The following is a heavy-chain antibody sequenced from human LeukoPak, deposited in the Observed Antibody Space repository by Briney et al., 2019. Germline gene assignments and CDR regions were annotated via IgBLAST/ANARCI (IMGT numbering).Heavy chain of an antibody. Sequence: ASVKVSCKASGYTFTGYYMHWVRQAPGQGLEWMGWINPNSGGTNYAQKFQGWVTMTRDTSISTAYMELSRLRSDDTAVYYCARGRDYYDGSDAFDIWGQGTMVTVSS. CDR3: ARGRDYYDGSDAFDI. CDR1: GYTFTGYY. V-gene: IGHV1-2*04. CDR2: INPNSGGT. J-gene: IGHJ3*02. D-gene: IGHD3-22*01.